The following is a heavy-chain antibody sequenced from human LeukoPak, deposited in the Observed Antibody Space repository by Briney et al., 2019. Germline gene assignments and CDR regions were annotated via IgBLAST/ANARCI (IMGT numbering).Heavy chain of an antibody. V-gene: IGHV4-4*07. Sequence: XETLSLTCTVSGGSISSYYWSWIRQPAGKGLEWIGRIYSTGSTNYNPSLKSRVTMSVDTSKNQFSLRLRSVTAADTAVYYCARQIASAGTAGFDFWGQGALVTVS. CDR2: IYSTGST. CDR3: ARQIASAGTAGFDF. J-gene: IGHJ4*02. D-gene: IGHD6-13*01. CDR1: GGSISSYY.